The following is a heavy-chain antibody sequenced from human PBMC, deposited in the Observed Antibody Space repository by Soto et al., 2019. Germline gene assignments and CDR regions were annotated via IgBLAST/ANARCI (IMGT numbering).Heavy chain of an antibody. CDR3: ARQTYYYDSSGYYRGP. V-gene: IGHV4-39*01. Sequence: SETLSLTCTVSGGSISSSSNCWGRIRQPPGKGLEWIGSIYYTGNTYYNPSLKSRVTISVDTSKNQFSLKLSSVTAADTAVYYCARQTYYYDSSGYYRGPWGQGTLVTVSS. CDR2: IYYTGNT. J-gene: IGHJ5*02. D-gene: IGHD3-22*01. CDR1: GGSISSSSNC.